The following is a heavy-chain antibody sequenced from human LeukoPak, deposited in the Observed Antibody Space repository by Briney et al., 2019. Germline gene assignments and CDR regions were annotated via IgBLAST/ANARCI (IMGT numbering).Heavy chain of an antibody. V-gene: IGHV3-53*01. J-gene: IGHJ4*02. CDR1: GFIVSSNY. Sequence: PGGSLRLSCAASGFIVSSNYMSWVRQAPGKGLEWVSVIYTDGSTDYADSVKGRFTTSRDSSKNTVYLQMNSLRAEDTAVYYCAREGSGSFYVWGQGTLATVSS. D-gene: IGHD1-26*01. CDR3: AREGSGSFYV. CDR2: IYTDGST.